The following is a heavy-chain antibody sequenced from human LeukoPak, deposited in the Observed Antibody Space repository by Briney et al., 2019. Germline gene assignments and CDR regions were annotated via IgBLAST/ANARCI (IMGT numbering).Heavy chain of an antibody. D-gene: IGHD1-20*01. J-gene: IGHJ4*02. V-gene: IGHV4-31*03. CDR3: ARDGPEGITGV. CDR1: GGSISSGGYY. Sequence: SETLFLTCTVSGGSISSGGYYWSWIRQHPGKGLEWIGYIYYSGSTYYNPSLKSRVTISVDTSKNQFSLKLSSVTAADTAVYYCARDGPEGITGVWGQGTLVTVSS. CDR2: IYYSGST.